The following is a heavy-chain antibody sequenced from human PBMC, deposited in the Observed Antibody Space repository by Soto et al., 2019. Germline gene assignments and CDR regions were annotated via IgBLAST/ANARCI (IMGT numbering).Heavy chain of an antibody. Sequence: GGSLRLSCAASGFTFSSYGMHWVRQAPGKGLEWVAVISYDGSNKYYADSVKGRFTISRDNSKNTLYLQMNSLRAEDTAVYYCAKGPIASYYYYGMDVWGQGTTVTVS. CDR2: ISYDGSNK. J-gene: IGHJ6*02. V-gene: IGHV3-30*18. CDR1: GFTFSSYG. CDR3: AKGPIASYYYYGMDV. D-gene: IGHD2-21*01.